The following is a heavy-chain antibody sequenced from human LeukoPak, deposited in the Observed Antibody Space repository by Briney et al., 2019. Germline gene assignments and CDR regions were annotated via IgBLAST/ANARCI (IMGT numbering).Heavy chain of an antibody. D-gene: IGHD1-1*01. V-gene: IGHV4-39*01. CDR2: VYYSGLT. J-gene: IGHJ4*02. Sequence: SETLSLTCTVSGASVSSSNYYWGWIRRPPGKRLEWIGTVYYSGLTYYNPPLIGRVTIFVDTSNNQISLKLTSVTAADTAVYYCGRQTRDNSYPRYFDYWGQGALVTVSS. CDR3: GRQTRDNSYPRYFDY. CDR1: GASVSSSNYY.